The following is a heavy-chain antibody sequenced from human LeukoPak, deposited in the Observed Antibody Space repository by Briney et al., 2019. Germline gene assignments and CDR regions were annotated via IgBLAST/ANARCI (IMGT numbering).Heavy chain of an antibody. Sequence: SETLSLTCTVSGGSISSYYWSWIRQPAGKGLEWIGRIYTSGSTNYNPSLKGRVTMSVDTSKNQFSLKLSSVTAADTAVYYCAALASYYDISHYYGMDVWGQGTTVTVSS. CDR3: AALASYYDISHYYGMDV. J-gene: IGHJ6*02. CDR1: GGSISSYY. CDR2: IYTSGST. V-gene: IGHV4-4*07. D-gene: IGHD3-9*01.